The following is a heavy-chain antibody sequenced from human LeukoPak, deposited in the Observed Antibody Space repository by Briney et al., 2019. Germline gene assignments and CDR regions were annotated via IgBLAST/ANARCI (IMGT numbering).Heavy chain of an antibody. CDR3: ARASSGWYIF. J-gene: IGHJ4*02. CDR2: INAGNSNT. Sequence: ASVKVSCKASGYTFTSYAMHWVRQAPGQRLEWMGWINAGNSNTKYSQKFQGRVTITRDTSASTAYMELSSLRSEDTAVYYCARASSGWYIFWGQGTLVTVSS. V-gene: IGHV1-3*01. D-gene: IGHD6-19*01. CDR1: GYTFTSYA.